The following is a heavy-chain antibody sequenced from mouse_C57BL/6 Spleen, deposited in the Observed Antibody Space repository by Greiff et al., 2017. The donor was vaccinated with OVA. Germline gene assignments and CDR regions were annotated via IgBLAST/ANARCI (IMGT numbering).Heavy chain of an antibody. CDR3: VRDRGVITTVGYFDV. D-gene: IGHD1-1*01. V-gene: IGHV10-3*01. J-gene: IGHJ1*03. CDR2: IRSKSSNYAT. CDR1: GFTFNTYA. Sequence: EVKLVESGGGLVQPKGSLKLSCAASGFTFNTYAMHWVRQAPGKGLEWVARIRSKSSNYATYYADSVKDRFTISRDDSQSMLYLQMNNLKTEDTAMYYCVRDRGVITTVGYFDVWGTGTTVTVSS.